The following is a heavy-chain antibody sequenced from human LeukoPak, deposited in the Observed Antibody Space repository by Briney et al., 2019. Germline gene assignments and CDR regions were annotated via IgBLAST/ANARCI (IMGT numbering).Heavy chain of an antibody. CDR3: ARENSNSWYLDY. Sequence: PSETLSLTCTVSGGSISTYYWSWIRQPPGKGLEWIVYIYNSGSTNYHPFLKSRVTISVDTSRNQFSLKLSSVTAADTAVYYCARENSNSWYLDYWGQGTLVTVSS. CDR2: IYNSGST. CDR1: GGSISTYY. J-gene: IGHJ4*02. D-gene: IGHD6-13*01. V-gene: IGHV4-59*01.